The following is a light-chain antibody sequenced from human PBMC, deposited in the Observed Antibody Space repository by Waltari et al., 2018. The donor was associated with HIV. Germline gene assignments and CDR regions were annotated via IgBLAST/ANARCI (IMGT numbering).Light chain of an antibody. J-gene: IGKJ2*01. CDR3: HQYNSWPPRYT. Sequence: EIVMTQSPATLSLSPGERAILSCRASQSVASSLAWYQQKPGQAPRLLIYSASTRAAGIPGRFSGSGSGTEFTLTISSLQSEDSAIYFCHQYNSWPPRYTFGQGTKLEI. V-gene: IGKV3-15*01. CDR1: QSVASS. CDR2: SAS.